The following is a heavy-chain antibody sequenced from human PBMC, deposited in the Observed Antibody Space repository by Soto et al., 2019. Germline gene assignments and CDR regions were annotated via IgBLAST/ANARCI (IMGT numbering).Heavy chain of an antibody. CDR2: IYYSGST. J-gene: IGHJ4*02. Sequence: PSETLSLTCTVSGGSISSYYWSWIRQPPGKGLEWIGYIYYSGSTNYNPSLKSRVTISVDTSKNQFSLKLSSVTAADTAVYYCARSSGSHRCYDYWGQGTLVTVSS. CDR1: GGSISSYY. CDR3: ARSSGSHRCYDY. V-gene: IGHV4-59*01. D-gene: IGHD6-19*01.